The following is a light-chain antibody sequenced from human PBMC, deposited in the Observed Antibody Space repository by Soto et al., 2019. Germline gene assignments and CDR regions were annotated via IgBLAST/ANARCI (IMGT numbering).Light chain of an antibody. CDR2: SNN. CDR3: AAWDDSLNGRV. Sequence: PPPSASGTPGQTVTISCSGSRSTIGSNTVNWYQQLPGTAPKLLIYSNNQRPSGVPDRFSGSKSGTSASLAISGLQSEDEADYYCAAWDDSLNGRVFGGGTKLTVL. J-gene: IGLJ2*01. CDR1: RSTIGSNT. V-gene: IGLV1-44*01.